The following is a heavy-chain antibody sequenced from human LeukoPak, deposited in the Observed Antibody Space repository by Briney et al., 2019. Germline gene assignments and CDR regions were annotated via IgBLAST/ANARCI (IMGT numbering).Heavy chain of an antibody. CDR2: ISSSSSTI. J-gene: IGHJ4*02. Sequence: GGSLRLSCAASGFTFSSYSMNWVRQAPGKGLEWVSYISSSSSTIYYADSVKGRFTISRDNAKNTLYLQMNSLRAEDTAVYYCAREGRMITFGGVIGDYFDYWGQGTLVTVSS. CDR3: AREGRMITFGGVIGDYFDY. V-gene: IGHV3-48*04. CDR1: GFTFSSYS. D-gene: IGHD3-16*02.